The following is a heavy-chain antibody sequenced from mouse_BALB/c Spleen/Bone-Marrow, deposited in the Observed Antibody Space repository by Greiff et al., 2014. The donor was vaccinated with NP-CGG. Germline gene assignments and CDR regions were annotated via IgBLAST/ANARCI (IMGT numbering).Heavy chain of an antibody. D-gene: IGHD4-1*01. Sequence: QVQLKESGPGLVASSQSLSITCTVSGFSLTNYGVHWVRQPPGKGLEWLGVIWAGGSTNYNSALMSRLSISKDNSKSQVFLQMNSLQTDDTAMYYCAREGGTGFASWGQGTLVTVSA. CDR3: AREGGTGFAS. J-gene: IGHJ3*01. CDR1: GFSLTNYG. CDR2: IWAGGST. V-gene: IGHV2-9*02.